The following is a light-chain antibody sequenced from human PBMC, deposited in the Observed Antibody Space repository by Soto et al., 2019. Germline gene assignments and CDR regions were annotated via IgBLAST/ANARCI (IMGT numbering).Light chain of an antibody. CDR3: QQTGSSPLT. Sequence: EIVLTQSPGTLSLSPGERATLSCRASQSVSSSYLAWYQQKPGQAPRLLIYGASSRSTGTPDRFSGSGSGTDFALPSSRLESQDFAVYYCQQTGSSPLTFGGGTKVQSK. J-gene: IGKJ4*01. V-gene: IGKV3-20*01. CDR2: GAS. CDR1: QSVSSSY.